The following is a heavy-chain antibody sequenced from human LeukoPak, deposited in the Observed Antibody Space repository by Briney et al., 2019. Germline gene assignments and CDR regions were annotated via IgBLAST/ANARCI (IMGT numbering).Heavy chain of an antibody. Sequence: PGGSLRLSCAAAGFTFSSYWMSWVRQAPGKGLEWVANIKQDGSEKYYVDSVKRGFTISRDNTKNSLYLQMNSLRAEDTAVYYCARDRSYSSGWYSDYWGQGTLVTVSS. V-gene: IGHV3-7*01. CDR3: ARDRSYSSGWYSDY. CDR2: IKQDGSEK. J-gene: IGHJ4*02. D-gene: IGHD6-19*01. CDR1: GFTFSSYW.